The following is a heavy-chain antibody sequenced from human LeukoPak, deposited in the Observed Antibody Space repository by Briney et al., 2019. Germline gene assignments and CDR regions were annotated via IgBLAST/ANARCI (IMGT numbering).Heavy chain of an antibody. CDR3: AKDSSSWSSDY. Sequence: PGGSLRLSCAASGFTFSNYAMIWVRQAPGKGLDGVSAISRSGGSTYYAASAKGRITISRDNSKNTLYLQMNSMRAEDTAVYYCAKDSSSWSSDYWGQGTLVTVSS. J-gene: IGHJ4*02. CDR2: ISRSGGST. V-gene: IGHV3-23*01. CDR1: GFTFSNYA. D-gene: IGHD6-13*01.